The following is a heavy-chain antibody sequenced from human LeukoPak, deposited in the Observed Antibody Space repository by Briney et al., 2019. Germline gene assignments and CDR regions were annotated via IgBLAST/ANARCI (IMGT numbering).Heavy chain of an antibody. Sequence: AGGSLRLSCAASGFTFSSHAMNWVRQAPGKGLEWVSGISGSGDNTYYAVSVKGRFTISRDNSRNTLFLQMNSLRAEDTAVYYCARVATMADAFDIWGQGTMVTVSS. CDR2: ISGSGDNT. CDR1: GFTFSSHA. CDR3: ARVATMADAFDI. J-gene: IGHJ3*02. D-gene: IGHD3-10*01. V-gene: IGHV3-23*01.